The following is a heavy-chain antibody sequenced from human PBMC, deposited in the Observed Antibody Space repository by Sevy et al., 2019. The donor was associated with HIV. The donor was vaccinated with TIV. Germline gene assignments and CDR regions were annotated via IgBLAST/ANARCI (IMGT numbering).Heavy chain of an antibody. Sequence: GGSLRLSCTASGFTLSNAWMSWVRQAPGKGLEWVGRIKSKTDGGTTDYAAPVKGRFTISRDDSKNTLYLQMNSLKTEDTAVYYCTSEYSSSSDFLYWGQGTLVTVSS. CDR3: TSEYSSSSDFLY. CDR1: GFTLSNAW. CDR2: IKSKTDGGTT. J-gene: IGHJ4*02. D-gene: IGHD6-6*01. V-gene: IGHV3-15*01.